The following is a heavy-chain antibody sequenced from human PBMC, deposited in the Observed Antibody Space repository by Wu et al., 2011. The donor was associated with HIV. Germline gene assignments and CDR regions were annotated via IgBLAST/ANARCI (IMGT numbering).Heavy chain of an antibody. CDR2: INPNSGGT. J-gene: IGHJ4*02. CDR3: ASGYCNGNSCYSLDY. CDR1: GYTFSSYG. Sequence: QVQLVQSGAEVKKPGTSVKVSCKTSGYTFSSYGISWVRQAPGQGLEWMGWINPNSGGTNYAEKFQGRVTMTRDTSISTAYMELSSLTSDDTAVYYCASGYCNGNSCYSLDYWGQGTQVIVS. D-gene: IGHD2-15*01. V-gene: IGHV1-2*02.